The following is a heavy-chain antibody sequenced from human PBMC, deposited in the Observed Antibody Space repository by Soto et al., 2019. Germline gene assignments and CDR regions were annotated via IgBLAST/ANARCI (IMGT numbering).Heavy chain of an antibody. V-gene: IGHV4-39*01. J-gene: IGHJ4*02. Sequence: QLQLQESGPGLVKPSETLSLTCTVSGGSISSSSYYWGWIRQPPGKGLEWIGSIYYSGSTYYNPSLKSRVTISVDTSKNQFSLKLSSVTAADTAVYYCARGEGIAVAATPHWGQGTLVTVSS. CDR2: IYYSGST. CDR1: GGSISSSSYY. D-gene: IGHD6-19*01. CDR3: ARGEGIAVAATPH.